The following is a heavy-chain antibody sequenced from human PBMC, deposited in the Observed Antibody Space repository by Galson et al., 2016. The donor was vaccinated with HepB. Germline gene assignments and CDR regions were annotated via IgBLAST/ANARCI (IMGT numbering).Heavy chain of an antibody. V-gene: IGHV3-30*18. CDR1: GFTFSSYG. CDR3: AKDYGWVDGYTYGNNWFGP. J-gene: IGHJ5*02. D-gene: IGHD5-18*01. CDR2: ISYHEKNI. Sequence: SLRLSCAASGFTFSSYGMHWVRQAPGKGLEWVAVISYHEKNIHYADSVKGRFTISRENSKNTLYLQMNSLRVEDTAVYYCAKDYGWVDGYTYGNNWFGPWGQGTLVTVSS.